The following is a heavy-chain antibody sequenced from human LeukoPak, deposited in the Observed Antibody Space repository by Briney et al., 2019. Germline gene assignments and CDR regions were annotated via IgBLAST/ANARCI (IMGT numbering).Heavy chain of an antibody. CDR3: ARDSDYYGSGSYYSEVDY. J-gene: IGHJ4*02. Sequence: GGSLRLSCAASGFTFSSYGMHWVRQAPGKGLEWVAFIRYDGSNKYYADSVKGRFTISRDNSKNTLYLQMNSLRAEDTAVYYCARDSDYYGSGSYYSEVDYWGQGTLVTVSS. D-gene: IGHD3-10*01. CDR2: IRYDGSNK. CDR1: GFTFSSYG. V-gene: IGHV3-30*02.